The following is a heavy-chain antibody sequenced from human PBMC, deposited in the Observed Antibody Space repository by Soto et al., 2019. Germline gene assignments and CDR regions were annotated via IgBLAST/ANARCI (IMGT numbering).Heavy chain of an antibody. CDR2: IKQDGSEK. J-gene: IGHJ4*02. D-gene: IGHD5-12*01. CDR3: ATSGGGWLQPPV. V-gene: IGHV3-7*03. Sequence: GGSLRLSCAASGLTFRSNWMSWVRQAPGKGLEWVANIKQDGSEKYYVDSVKGRFTISRDNAKNSLYLQMNSLRAEDTAVYYCATSGGGWLQPPVWGQGTLVTVSS. CDR1: GLTFRSNW.